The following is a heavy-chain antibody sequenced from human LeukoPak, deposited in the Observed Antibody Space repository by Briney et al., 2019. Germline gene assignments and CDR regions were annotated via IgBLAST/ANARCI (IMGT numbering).Heavy chain of an antibody. CDR3: ARDAATQYYYGSGTTGGWFDP. D-gene: IGHD3-10*01. CDR1: GGSISSSSYY. V-gene: IGHV4-39*07. CDR2: IYYSGST. Sequence: PSETLPLTCTVSGGSISSSSYYWGWIRQPPGKGLEWIGSIYYSGSTYYNPSLKSRVTISVDTSKNQFSLKLSSVTAADTAVYYCARDAATQYYYGSGTTGGWFDPWGQGTLVTVSS. J-gene: IGHJ5*02.